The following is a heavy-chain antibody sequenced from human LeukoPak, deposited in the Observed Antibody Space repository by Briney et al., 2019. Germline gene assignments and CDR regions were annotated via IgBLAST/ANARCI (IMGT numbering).Heavy chain of an antibody. J-gene: IGHJ5*02. V-gene: IGHV1-2*02. CDR1: GYTFTGYY. CDR2: INPNSGGT. CDR3: AREWVVGESWFDP. D-gene: IGHD1-26*01. Sequence: ASVKVSCKASGYTFTGYYMHWVRQAPGQGLEWMGWINPNSGGTNYAQKFQGRVTMNRDTSISTVYMELSRLKSDDTAVYYCAREWVVGESWFDPWGQGTLVTVSS.